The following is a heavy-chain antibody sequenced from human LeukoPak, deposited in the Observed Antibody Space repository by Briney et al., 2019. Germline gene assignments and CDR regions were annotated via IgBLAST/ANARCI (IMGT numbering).Heavy chain of an antibody. Sequence: SETLSLTCAVSGYSISSGYYWGWIRQPPGKGLEWIGSIYHSGSTYYNPSLKSRVTISVGTSKNQFSLTLSSVTAADTAVYYCARGAGYSSGWYLNWFDPWGQGTLVTVSS. CDR2: IYHSGST. CDR1: GYSISSGYY. V-gene: IGHV4-38-2*01. J-gene: IGHJ5*02. CDR3: ARGAGYSSGWYLNWFDP. D-gene: IGHD6-19*01.